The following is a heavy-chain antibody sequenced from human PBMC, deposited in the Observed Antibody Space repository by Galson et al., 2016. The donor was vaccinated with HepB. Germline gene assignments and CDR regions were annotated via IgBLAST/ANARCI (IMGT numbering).Heavy chain of an antibody. V-gene: IGHV3-53*01. CDR3: AAGIYVVVD. Sequence: SLRLSCAVSGFTINNNYMSWVRQAPGKGLEWVSLIYSGGRTDYADSVKGRFTISRDNSKNTLYLQMNSLRAEDTAVYYCAAGIYVVVDWGQGTLVTVSS. CDR2: IYSGGRT. D-gene: IGHD2-15*01. J-gene: IGHJ4*02. CDR1: GFTINNNY.